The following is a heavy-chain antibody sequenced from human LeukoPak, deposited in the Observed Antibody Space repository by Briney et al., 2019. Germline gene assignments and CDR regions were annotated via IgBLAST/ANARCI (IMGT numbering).Heavy chain of an antibody. Sequence: SETLSLTCTVSGGSISSYYWSWIRQPPGKGLEWIGYIYYSGSTNYNPSLKSRVTISVDTSKNQFSLKLTSATAADTAVYYCARSGNWGLDYWGQGTLVTVSS. CDR2: IYYSGST. J-gene: IGHJ4*02. V-gene: IGHV4-59*01. CDR3: ARSGNWGLDY. D-gene: IGHD7-27*01. CDR1: GGSISSYY.